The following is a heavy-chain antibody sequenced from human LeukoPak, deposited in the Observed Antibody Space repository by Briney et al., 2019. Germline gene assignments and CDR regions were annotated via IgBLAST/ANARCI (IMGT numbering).Heavy chain of an antibody. D-gene: IGHD6-19*01. Sequence: GGSLRLSCAASGFPFSNYAMSWVRQAPGKGLEWVAIISYDGSIKYYADSVKGRFTISRDNSQNTLYLQMNSLRAEDTAVYYCAKGGGSGWNFIDYWGQGTLVTVSS. CDR1: GFPFSNYA. V-gene: IGHV3-30*18. CDR2: ISYDGSIK. J-gene: IGHJ4*02. CDR3: AKGGGSGWNFIDY.